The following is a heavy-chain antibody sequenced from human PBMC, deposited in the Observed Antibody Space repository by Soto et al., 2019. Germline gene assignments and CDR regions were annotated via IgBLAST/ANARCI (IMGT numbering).Heavy chain of an antibody. CDR3: ASGRDYYGSGSPLNWFDP. D-gene: IGHD3-10*01. CDR1: GGSISSGGYY. J-gene: IGHJ5*02. Sequence: SETLSLTCTVSGGSISSGGYYWSWIRQHPGKGLEWIGYIYYSGSTYHNPSLKSRVTISVDTSKNQFSLKLSSVTAADTAVYYCASGRDYYGSGSPLNWFDPWGQGTLVTVSS. V-gene: IGHV4-31*03. CDR2: IYYSGST.